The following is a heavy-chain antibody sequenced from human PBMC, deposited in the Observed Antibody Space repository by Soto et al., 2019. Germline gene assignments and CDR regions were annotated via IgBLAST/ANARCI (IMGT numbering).Heavy chain of an antibody. CDR1: GFMFSDSW. V-gene: IGHV3-7*05. CDR3: ASGIDP. Sequence: EAHLVESGGDLVQPGGSLRLSCAASGFMFSDSWMNWVRQAPGKGLEWVANIKPDGSETAYADSVKGRFTISRDNAKKFLYLQMNSLRVDDTAVYYCASGIDPWGQGTLVTVSS. CDR2: IKPDGSET. J-gene: IGHJ5*02.